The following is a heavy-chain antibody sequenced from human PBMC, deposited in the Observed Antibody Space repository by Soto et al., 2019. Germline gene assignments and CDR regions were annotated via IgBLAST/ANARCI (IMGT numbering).Heavy chain of an antibody. V-gene: IGHV4-39*01. D-gene: IGHD3-22*01. CDR3: SLLYYYDRSGYYDTSFDY. J-gene: IGHJ4*02. Sequence: SETLSLTCTVSGGSISSSSYYWVWIRQPPGKGLEWIGSIYYSGSTYYNPSLKSRVTISVDTSKNQFSLKLSSVTAADTAVYYCSLLYYYDRSGYYDTSFDYWGQGTLVIVSS. CDR1: GGSISSSSYY. CDR2: IYYSGST.